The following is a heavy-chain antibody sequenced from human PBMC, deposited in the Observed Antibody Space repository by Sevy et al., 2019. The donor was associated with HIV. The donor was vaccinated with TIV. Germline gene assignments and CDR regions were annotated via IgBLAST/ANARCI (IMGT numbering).Heavy chain of an antibody. Sequence: GGSLRLSCTASGFTFSSFGIHWVRQAPGKGLEWVALMWYDGNNKYYADSVKGRFTISRDSSKNTLYLQMSSLRVEDTAVYYCVKDPDYNFWRGDYGMDVWGQGTTVTVSS. D-gene: IGHD3-3*01. CDR2: MWYDGNNK. CDR3: VKDPDYNFWRGDYGMDV. V-gene: IGHV3-30*02. J-gene: IGHJ6*02. CDR1: GFTFSSFG.